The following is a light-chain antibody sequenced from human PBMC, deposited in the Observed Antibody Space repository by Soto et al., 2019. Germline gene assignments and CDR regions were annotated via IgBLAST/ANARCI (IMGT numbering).Light chain of an antibody. CDR2: KAS. Sequence: DIQMTQSPSTLSASVGDRVTITCRASQSISSWLAWYQQKPGKAPKLLIYKASSLESGVPSRFSGSGSGTEFTLTISRLQPDDFAIYYCQQYNSFPYTFGQGTKLEIK. V-gene: IGKV1-5*03. CDR1: QSISSW. CDR3: QQYNSFPYT. J-gene: IGKJ2*01.